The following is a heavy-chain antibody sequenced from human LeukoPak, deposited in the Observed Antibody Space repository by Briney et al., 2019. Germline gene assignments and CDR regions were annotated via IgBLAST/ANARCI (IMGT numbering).Heavy chain of an antibody. D-gene: IGHD3-10*01. CDR3: ARDEGVARGYFQH. J-gene: IGHJ1*01. CDR2: IYSGGST. CDR1: GFTVSSNY. V-gene: IGHV3-66*01. Sequence: PGGSLRLSCAASGFTVSSNYMSWVRQAPGKGLEWVPVIYSGGSTYYADSVKGRFTISRDNSKNTLYLQMNSLRAEDTAVYYCARDEGVARGYFQHWGQGTLVTVSS.